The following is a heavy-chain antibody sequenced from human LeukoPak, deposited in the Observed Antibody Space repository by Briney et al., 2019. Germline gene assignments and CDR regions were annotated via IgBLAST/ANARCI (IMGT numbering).Heavy chain of an antibody. CDR3: ARDRRWLRLGKTDAFDI. Sequence: SVKVSCKASGGTFSSYAISWVRQAPGQGLEWMGRIIPILGIANYAQKFQGRVTITADRSTSTAYMELSSLRSEDTAVYYCARDRRWLRLGKTDAFDIWGQGTMVTVSS. CDR2: IIPILGIA. V-gene: IGHV1-69*04. J-gene: IGHJ3*02. CDR1: GGTFSSYA. D-gene: IGHD5-12*01.